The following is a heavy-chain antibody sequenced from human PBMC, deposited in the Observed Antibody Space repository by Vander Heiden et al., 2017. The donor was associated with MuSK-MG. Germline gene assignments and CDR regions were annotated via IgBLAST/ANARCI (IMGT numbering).Heavy chain of an antibody. D-gene: IGHD2-15*01. Sequence: QVQLQESGPGLVKPSETLSLTCTVPGSSITDYYWSWIRQPPGKGLEWIGYIKYSESTHYNPSLKGRVTISVDTSKNQFSLKLNSVTAADTAVYYCAALRANNWFDPWGQGTLVTVSS. CDR3: AALRANNWFDP. V-gene: IGHV4-59*01. CDR1: GSSITDYY. CDR2: IKYSEST. J-gene: IGHJ5*02.